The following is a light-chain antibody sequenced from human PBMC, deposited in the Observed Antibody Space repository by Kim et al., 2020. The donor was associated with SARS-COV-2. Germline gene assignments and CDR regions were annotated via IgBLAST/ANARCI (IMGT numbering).Light chain of an antibody. CDR3: SSHTGSSTWV. Sequence: QSALTQPASVSGSPGQSITISCTGTYNDIGHYTFVSWYQQHPGKVPKLIIYDVIKRPSGVSDRFSGSKSGNTASLTISGLQAEDEAEYYCSSHTGSSTWVFGGGTQLTVL. CDR2: DVI. CDR1: YNDIGHYTF. V-gene: IGLV2-14*03. J-gene: IGLJ3*02.